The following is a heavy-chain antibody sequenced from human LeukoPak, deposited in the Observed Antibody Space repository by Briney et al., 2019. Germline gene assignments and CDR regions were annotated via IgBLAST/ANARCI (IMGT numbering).Heavy chain of an antibody. J-gene: IGHJ3*02. CDR1: VYTFTGYS. CDR2: IYPYSGDT. V-gene: IGHV1-2*02. D-gene: IGHD6-6*01. CDR3: ARDRDSGSSLDI. Sequence: ASVKVSCKASVYTFTGYSIHWVRQAPGQGLEWMGWIYPYSGDTNYAQNFQGRVTMTRDTSISTAYMELSSLKSDDTAVYYCARDRDSGSSLDIWGQGTMLTVSS.